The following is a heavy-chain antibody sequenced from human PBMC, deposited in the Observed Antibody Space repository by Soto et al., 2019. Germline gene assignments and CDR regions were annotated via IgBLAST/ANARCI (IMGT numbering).Heavy chain of an antibody. CDR1: GFNFRSYG. Sequence: HPGGSLRLSCAASGFNFRSYGMYWVRQAPGKGLEWVAVISDDGSYKYYADSVKGRFTISRDNSKNTLYLQMNSLRAEDTAVYYCAREDPSYRSGWYPRYGMDVWGQGTTVTVSS. D-gene: IGHD6-19*01. V-gene: IGHV3-30*03. CDR3: AREDPSYRSGWYPRYGMDV. J-gene: IGHJ6*02. CDR2: ISDDGSYK.